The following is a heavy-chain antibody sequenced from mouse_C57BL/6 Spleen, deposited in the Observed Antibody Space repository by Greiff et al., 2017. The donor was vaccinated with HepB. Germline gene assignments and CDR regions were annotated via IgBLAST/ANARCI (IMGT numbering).Heavy chain of an antibody. D-gene: IGHD2-4*01. V-gene: IGHV1-42*01. CDR3: ASTMITTGYFDY. J-gene: IGHJ2*01. CDR1: GYSFTGYY. CDR2: INPSTGGT. Sequence: VQLQQSGPELVKPGASVKISCKASGYSFTGYYMNWVKQSPEKSLEWIGEINPSTGGTTYNQKFKAKATLTVDKSSSTAYMQLKSLTSEDSAVYYCASTMITTGYFDYWGQGTTLTVSS.